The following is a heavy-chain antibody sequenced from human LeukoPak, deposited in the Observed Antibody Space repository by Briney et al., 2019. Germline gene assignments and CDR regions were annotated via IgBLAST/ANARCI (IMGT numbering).Heavy chain of an antibody. D-gene: IGHD6-13*01. CDR2: INPNSGGT. Sequence: ASVKVSCKTSGYTFTGYYMHWVRQVPGQGLEWMGWINPNSGGTNYAQKFQGRVTMTRDTSISTAYMEVSRLRSDDTALYYCARGQQLVADSWGQGTLVTVSS. J-gene: IGHJ4*02. CDR1: GYTFTGYY. V-gene: IGHV1-2*02. CDR3: ARGQQLVADS.